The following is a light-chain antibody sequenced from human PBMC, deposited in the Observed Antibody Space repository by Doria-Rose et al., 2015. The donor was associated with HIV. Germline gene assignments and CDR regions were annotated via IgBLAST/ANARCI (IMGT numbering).Light chain of an antibody. V-gene: IGKV3-20*01. CDR1: QSFSSTY. CDR3: HQYGTSWT. CDR2: DGS. J-gene: IGKJ1*01. Sequence: TQSPGTLSLSPGERATLPCGASQSFSSTYLAWYQQKPGQAPSLLIYDGSTRATGIPDRFSASGSVTDFTLTINRLEPEDFALYYCHQYGTSWTFGQGTKVEI.